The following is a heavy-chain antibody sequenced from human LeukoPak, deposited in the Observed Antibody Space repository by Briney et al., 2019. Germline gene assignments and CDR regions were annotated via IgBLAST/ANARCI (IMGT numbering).Heavy chain of an antibody. CDR1: GASISSSSYY. CDR3: ARVSYLGYCSGGSCDWFDP. D-gene: IGHD2-15*01. J-gene: IGHJ5*02. V-gene: IGHV4-39*07. CDR2: IYYSGST. Sequence: PSETLSLTCTVSGASISSSSYYWGWIRQPPGKGLEWIGSIYYSGSTYYNPSLKSRVTISVDTSKNQFSLKLSSVTAADTAVYYCARVSYLGYCSGGSCDWFDPWGQGTLVTVSS.